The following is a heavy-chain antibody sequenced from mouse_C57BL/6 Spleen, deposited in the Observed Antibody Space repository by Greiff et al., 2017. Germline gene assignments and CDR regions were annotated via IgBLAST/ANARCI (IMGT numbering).Heavy chain of an antibody. CDR1: GYTFTSYW. CDR3: ASQEGFAY. V-gene: IGHV1-50*01. CDR2: IDPSDSYT. J-gene: IGHJ3*01. Sequence: QVQLQQSGAELVKPGASVKLSCKASGYTFTSYWMQWVKQRPGQGLEWIGEIDPSDSYTNYNQKCKGKATLTVDTSSSTAYMQLSSLTSEDSAVYYCASQEGFAYWGQGTLVTVSA.